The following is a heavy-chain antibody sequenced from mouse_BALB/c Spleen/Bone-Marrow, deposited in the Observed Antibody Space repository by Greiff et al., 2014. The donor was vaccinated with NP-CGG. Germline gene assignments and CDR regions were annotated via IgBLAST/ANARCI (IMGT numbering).Heavy chain of an antibody. D-gene: IGHD2-10*02. CDR2: IHPYNDGT. V-gene: IGHV1-14*01. J-gene: IGHJ2*01. CDR3: ARRYGNYYFDY. CDR1: GYTFTSYV. Sequence: EVQLQQSGPELVKPGASVKMSCKASGYTFTSYVMHWVKQKPGQGLEWIGYIHPYNDGTKYNEKFKGKATLTSNKSSSTAYMELSSLTSEGSAVYYCARRYGNYYFDYWGQGTTLTVSS.